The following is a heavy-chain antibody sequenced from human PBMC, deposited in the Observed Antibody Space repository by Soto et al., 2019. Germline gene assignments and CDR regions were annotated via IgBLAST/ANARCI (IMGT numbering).Heavy chain of an antibody. Sequence: EVQLLESGGGLVQPGGSLRLSCAASGFTFSSYAMSWVRQAPGKGLEWVSAISGSGGTNYADSVKGRFTISRDNSKDPLDLQMNGLRADDTAVYHCAKTAEAVAGTVYGYWGQGTLVTVSS. V-gene: IGHV3-23*01. J-gene: IGHJ4*02. CDR1: GFTFSSYA. CDR2: ISGSGGT. CDR3: AKTAEAVAGTVYGY. D-gene: IGHD6-19*01.